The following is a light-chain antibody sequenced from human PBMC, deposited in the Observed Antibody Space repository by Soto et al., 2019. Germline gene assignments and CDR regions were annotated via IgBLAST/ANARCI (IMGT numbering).Light chain of an antibody. J-gene: IGLJ1*01. CDR3: SSYTSSSTLYV. CDR2: DVS. V-gene: IGLV2-14*01. Sequence: QSALTQPASVSGSPGQSITISCTGTSSDVGGYNYVSWYQQHPGKAPKFMIYDVSNRPSGVSNRFSGSKSGNTASLTISGLXAXXXXDYYCSSYTSSSTLYVFGTGTKLTVL. CDR1: SSDVGGYNY.